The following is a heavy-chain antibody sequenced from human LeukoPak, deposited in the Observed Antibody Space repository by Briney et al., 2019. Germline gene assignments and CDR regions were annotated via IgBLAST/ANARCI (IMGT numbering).Heavy chain of an antibody. D-gene: IGHD3-10*01. CDR1: GGTFTSYA. V-gene: IGHV1-69*05. J-gene: IGHJ4*02. CDR2: IIPIFGTA. CDR3: ARRGPTSGSHYFDY. Sequence: ASVKVSCKASGGTFTSYAISWVRQAPGQGLEWMGGIIPIFGTANYAQKFQGRVTITTDESTSTAYMELSSLRSEDTAVYYCARRGPTSGSHYFDYWGQGTLVTVSS.